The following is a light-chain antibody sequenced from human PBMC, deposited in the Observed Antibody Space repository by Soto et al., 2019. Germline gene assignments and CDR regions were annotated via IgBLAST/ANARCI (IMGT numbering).Light chain of an antibody. CDR3: RQAIPCPHT. Sequence: DVVMTQSPLSLPVTLGQPASISCRSSQSLVYKDGNTYLNWFHQRPGQSPRRLIYGVSNRDSGVPDRFSGSGSGTDFTLKISRVEAEDVGVYYCRQAIPCPHTFGQGTNLEIK. CDR1: QSLVYKDGNTY. CDR2: GVS. V-gene: IGKV2-30*01. J-gene: IGKJ2*01.